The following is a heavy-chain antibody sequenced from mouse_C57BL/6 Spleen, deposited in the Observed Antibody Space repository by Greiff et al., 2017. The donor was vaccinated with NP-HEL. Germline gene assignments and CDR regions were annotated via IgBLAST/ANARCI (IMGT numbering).Heavy chain of an antibody. CDR1: GFTFSDYG. D-gene: IGHD1-1*01. CDR2: ISSGSSTI. V-gene: IGHV5-17*01. CDR3: AREGIYYYGSYAMDY. J-gene: IGHJ4*01. Sequence: EVQLQESGGGLVKPGGSLKLSCAASGFTFSDYGMHWVRQAPEKGLEWVAYISSGSSTIYYVDTVKGRFTISRDNAKNTLFLQMTSLRSEDTAMYYYAREGIYYYGSYAMDYWGQGTSVTVSS.